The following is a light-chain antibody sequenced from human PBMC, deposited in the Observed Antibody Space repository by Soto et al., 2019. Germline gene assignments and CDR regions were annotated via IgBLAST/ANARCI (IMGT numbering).Light chain of an antibody. Sequence: DLQMTQSPSSVSASVGDRVTITCRASQTLSNYLTWFQQKPGKAPKVLIYGASTLQSGVPSRFSGSGSGAEFTLTISSLQPEDFATYYCQQSFSPLLTFGGGTKVEIK. V-gene: IGKV1-39*01. J-gene: IGKJ4*01. CDR2: GAS. CDR1: QTLSNY. CDR3: QQSFSPLLT.